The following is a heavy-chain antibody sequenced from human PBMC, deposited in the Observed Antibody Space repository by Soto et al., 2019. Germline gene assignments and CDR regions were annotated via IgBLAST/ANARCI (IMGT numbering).Heavy chain of an antibody. V-gene: IGHV3-74*01. D-gene: IGHD2-8*02. Sequence: QAGGSLRLSCAASGFPFTNYWMNWVRQTPGKGLMWVSRISPDGSDVGYADSVEGRFTVSRDNAKNTLYLQMHSLRAEDTAMYYCACWGHIVPVAPSAFDRWGQGTLVTVSS. CDR2: ISPDGSDV. CDR3: ACWGHIVPVAPSAFDR. J-gene: IGHJ4*02. CDR1: GFPFTNYW.